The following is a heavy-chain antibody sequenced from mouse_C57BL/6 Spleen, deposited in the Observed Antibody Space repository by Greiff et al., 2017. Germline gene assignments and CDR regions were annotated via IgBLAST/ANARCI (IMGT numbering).Heavy chain of an antibody. CDR1: GFTFSSYA. V-gene: IGHV5-4*01. CDR2: ISDGGSYT. J-gene: IGHJ2*01. CDR3: ARDYYGSSYLYYFDY. D-gene: IGHD1-1*01. Sequence: VQLKESGGGLVKPGGSLKLSCAASGFTFSSYAMSWVRQTPEKRLEWVATISDGGSYTYYPDNVQGRFTISRDNDKNNLYLQMSHLKSEDTAMYYCARDYYGSSYLYYFDYWGQGTTLTVSS.